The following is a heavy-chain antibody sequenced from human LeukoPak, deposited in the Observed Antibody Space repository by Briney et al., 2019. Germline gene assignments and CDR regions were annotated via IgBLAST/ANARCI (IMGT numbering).Heavy chain of an antibody. CDR3: ARNYDSSGPPGY. Sequence: SETLTLTCAAYGGSFSGYYWSWIRKPPGQGLEWIGEINPTGSTNYNPSLKSRVTISLDTSTNQFSLKLSSVTAADTAVYYCARNYDSSGPPGYWGQGTLVTVSS. V-gene: IGHV4-34*01. CDR1: GGSFSGYY. CDR2: INPTGST. D-gene: IGHD3-22*01. J-gene: IGHJ4*02.